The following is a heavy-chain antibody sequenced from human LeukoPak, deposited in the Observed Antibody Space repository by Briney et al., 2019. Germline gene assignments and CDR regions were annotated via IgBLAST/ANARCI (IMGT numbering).Heavy chain of an antibody. D-gene: IGHD3-10*01. Sequence: HPGGSLRLSCAASGFTFSAFWMSWVRQGPGKGLEWVSAISGSGGSTYYADSVKGRFTISRDNSKNTLYLQMNSLRAEDTAVYYCAKDLRKAKGYGSGSYYDVCYYYGMDVWGQGTTVTVSS. CDR1: GFTFSAFW. V-gene: IGHV3-23*01. J-gene: IGHJ6*02. CDR3: AKDLRKAKGYGSGSYYDVCYYYGMDV. CDR2: ISGSGGST.